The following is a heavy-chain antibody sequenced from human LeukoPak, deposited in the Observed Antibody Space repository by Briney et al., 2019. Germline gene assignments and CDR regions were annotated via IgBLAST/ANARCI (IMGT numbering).Heavy chain of an antibody. D-gene: IGHD3-10*01. Sequence: PGRSLRLSCAASGFTFDDYAMHWVRQAPGKGLEWVSGISWNSGSIGYADSVKGRFTISRDNAKNSLYLQMNSLRAEDTALYYCAKDNMVRGVNYYYYYMDVWGKGTTVTVSS. CDR2: ISWNSGSI. J-gene: IGHJ6*03. CDR3: AKDNMVRGVNYYYYYMDV. V-gene: IGHV3-9*01. CDR1: GFTFDDYA.